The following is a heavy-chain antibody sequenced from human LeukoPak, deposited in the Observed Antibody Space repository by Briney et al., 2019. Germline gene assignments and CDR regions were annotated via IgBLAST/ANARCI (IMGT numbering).Heavy chain of an antibody. V-gene: IGHV3-11*04. CDR3: ASEYSYDFWSGYPEDY. J-gene: IGHJ4*02. CDR2: IGSSGYTI. Sequence: PGGSLRLSCAASGLPFSNYHMAWIRQAPGKGLEWISYIGSSGYTIYYSDSVKGRFTISRDNAKNSLYLQMNSLRAEDTAVYYCASEYSYDFWSGYPEDYWGQGTLVTVSS. D-gene: IGHD3-3*01. CDR1: GLPFSNYH.